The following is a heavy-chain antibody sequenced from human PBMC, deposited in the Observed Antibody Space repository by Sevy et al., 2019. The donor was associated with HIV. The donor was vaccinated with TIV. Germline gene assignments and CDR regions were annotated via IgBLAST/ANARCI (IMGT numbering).Heavy chain of an antibody. V-gene: IGHV3-23*01. CDR3: AKRGNGWYELDY. CDR2: ISGSRETT. D-gene: IGHD6-19*01. CDR1: GFTFSSYA. Sequence: GGSLRLACAASGFTFSSYAMDWVRQAPGKGLEWVPTISGSRETTYYADSVKGRFTISRDHSQNTVFLQMNSLRAEDTAVYYCAKRGNGWYELDYWVRGTLVTVSS. J-gene: IGHJ4*02.